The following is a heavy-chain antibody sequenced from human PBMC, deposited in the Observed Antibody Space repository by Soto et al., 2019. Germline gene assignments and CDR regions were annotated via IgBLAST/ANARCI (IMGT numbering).Heavy chain of an antibody. Sequence: QVQLVQSGAEVKKPGSSVKVSCKASGGSFNNYAVTWVRQAPGQGLEWMGGIIPSSCTPNYAQRFQGRVTITADESTSTVSMELSSLRSEDTALYYCASSYGTSWYGDYWGQGTLVTVSS. CDR3: ASSYGTSWYGDY. J-gene: IGHJ4*02. D-gene: IGHD6-13*01. CDR1: GGSFNNYA. CDR2: IIPSSCTP. V-gene: IGHV1-69*01.